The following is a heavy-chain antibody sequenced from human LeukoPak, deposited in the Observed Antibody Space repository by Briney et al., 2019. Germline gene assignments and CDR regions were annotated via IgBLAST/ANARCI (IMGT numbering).Heavy chain of an antibody. V-gene: IGHV3-11*01. D-gene: IGHD2-21*02. Sequence: GGSLRLYCAATGFTFSDYYMSWIRQAQGKGLDWVSYTSSSGSTIYYADSVKGRFTISRDNAKNSLYLQMNSLRAEDTAVYYCAREHIVVVTAIPYFDYWGQGTLVTVSS. J-gene: IGHJ4*02. CDR3: AREHIVVVTAIPYFDY. CDR2: TSSSGSTI. CDR1: GFTFSDYY.